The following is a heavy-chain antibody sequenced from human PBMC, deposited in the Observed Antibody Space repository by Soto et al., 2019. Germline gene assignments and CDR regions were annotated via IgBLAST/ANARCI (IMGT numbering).Heavy chain of an antibody. Sequence: QVQLVQSGAEVKKPGASVKVSCKASGYTFTSYAMHWVRQAPGQRLEWMGWINAGNGNTKYSQKFQGRVTITRDTSASTAYMELSSLRSEDTAVYYCARVAGYDYVWGSYRSNYYYYGMDVWGQGTTVTVSS. V-gene: IGHV1-3*01. D-gene: IGHD3-16*02. CDR2: INAGNGNT. CDR1: GYTFTSYA. CDR3: ARVAGYDYVWGSYRSNYYYYGMDV. J-gene: IGHJ6*02.